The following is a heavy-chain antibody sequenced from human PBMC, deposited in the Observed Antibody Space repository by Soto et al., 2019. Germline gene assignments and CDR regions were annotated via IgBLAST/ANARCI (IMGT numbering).Heavy chain of an antibody. CDR3: AKDVLYYYDSSGYRFDP. CDR2: ISGSGGST. V-gene: IGHV3-23*01. D-gene: IGHD3-22*01. J-gene: IGHJ5*02. Sequence: GGSLRLSCAASGFTFSSYAMSWVRQAPGKGLEWVSAISGSGGSTYYADSVKGRFTISRDNSKNTLYLQMNSLRAEDTAVYYCAKDVLYYYDSSGYRFDPWGQGTLVTVS. CDR1: GFTFSSYA.